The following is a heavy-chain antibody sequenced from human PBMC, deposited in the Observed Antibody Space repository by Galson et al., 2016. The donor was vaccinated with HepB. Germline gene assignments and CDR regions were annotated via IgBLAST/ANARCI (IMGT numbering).Heavy chain of an antibody. CDR2: IIPIFDTA. CDR3: ARVRDNDILTGPFDY. CDR1: GGTFSSYA. V-gene: IGHV1-69*13. J-gene: IGHJ4*02. Sequence: SVKVSCKASGGTFSSYAINWVRQAPGQGLEWMGGIIPIFDTANYAQKFQGRVTITADESASTAYMEVSSLRSEDTAVYYCARVRDNDILTGPFDYWGQGTLVTVSS. D-gene: IGHD3-9*01.